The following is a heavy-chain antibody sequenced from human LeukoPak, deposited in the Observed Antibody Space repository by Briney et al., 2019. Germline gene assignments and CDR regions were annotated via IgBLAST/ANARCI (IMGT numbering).Heavy chain of an antibody. Sequence: PGGSLRLSCAASGFSFSTYALHWVRQAPGKGLEWVAVISYDGSNKYYADSVKGRFTISRDNSKNTLYLQMNSLRAEDTAVYYCARDASRSNDVWGQGTTVTVSS. CDR1: GFSFSTYA. CDR3: ARDASRSNDV. V-gene: IGHV3-30-3*01. D-gene: IGHD6-13*01. J-gene: IGHJ6*02. CDR2: ISYDGSNK.